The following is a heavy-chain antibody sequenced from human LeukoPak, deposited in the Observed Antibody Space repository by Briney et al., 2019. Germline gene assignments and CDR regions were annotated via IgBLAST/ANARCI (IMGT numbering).Heavy chain of an antibody. CDR2: IYSGGST. V-gene: IGHV3-66*01. J-gene: IGHJ4*02. CDR3: ARVSIAAAVNYFDY. Sequence: GGSLRLSCAASGFTVSSNYMSWVRQAPGKGLEWVSVIYSGGSTYYADSVKGRFTISRDNSKNTLYLQMNSLRAEDTAVYYCARVSIAAAVNYFDYWGQGTLVTVS. D-gene: IGHD6-13*01. CDR1: GFTVSSNY.